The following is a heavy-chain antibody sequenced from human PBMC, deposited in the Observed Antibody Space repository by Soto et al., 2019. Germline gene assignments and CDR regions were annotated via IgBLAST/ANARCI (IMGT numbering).Heavy chain of an antibody. CDR3: AKAPTAMGPNYYYDGMDV. Sequence: QVQLVESGGGVVQPGRSLRLSCAASRFTFSTSGMHWVRQAPGKGLEWVAVISYDGRNKYYADSVKGRFTISRDNSKNTLYLQMNSRRAEDTAVYYCAKAPTAMGPNYYYDGMDVWGHGTTVTVSS. CDR1: RFTFSTSG. J-gene: IGHJ6*02. V-gene: IGHV3-30*18. D-gene: IGHD5-18*01. CDR2: ISYDGRNK.